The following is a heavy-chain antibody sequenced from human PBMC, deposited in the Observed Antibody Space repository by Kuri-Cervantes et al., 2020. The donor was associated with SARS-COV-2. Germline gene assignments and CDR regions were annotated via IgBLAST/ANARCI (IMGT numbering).Heavy chain of an antibody. CDR2: VSQSGST. V-gene: IGHV4-34*01. CDR1: GESASGYF. D-gene: IGHD1/OR15-1a*01. J-gene: IGHJ3*02. CDR3: ARLRQQSVAFDI. Sequence: GSLRLSCAMYGESASGYFWSWFRQPPGKGLEWIGEVSQSGSTDYNPSLKSRVTISVDTSKNQFSLKLSSVTAADTAVYYCARLRQQSVAFDIWGQGTMVTVSS.